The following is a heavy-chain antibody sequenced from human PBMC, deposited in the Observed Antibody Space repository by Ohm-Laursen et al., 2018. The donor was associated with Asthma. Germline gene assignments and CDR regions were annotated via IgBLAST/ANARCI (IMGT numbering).Heavy chain of an antibody. CDR1: GFTFSSYG. V-gene: IGHV3-30*18. Sequence: SLRLSCTASGFTFSSYGMHWVRQAPGKGLEWVAVISYDGSNKYYADSVKGRFTISRDNSKNTLYLQMSSLRAEDTAVYYCAKDFGDSGCYDYWGQGTLVTVSS. CDR2: ISYDGSNK. D-gene: IGHD6-19*01. CDR3: AKDFGDSGCYDY. J-gene: IGHJ4*02.